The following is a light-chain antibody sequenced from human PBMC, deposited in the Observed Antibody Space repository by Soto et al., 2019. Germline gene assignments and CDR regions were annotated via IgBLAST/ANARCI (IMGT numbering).Light chain of an antibody. J-gene: IGKJ1*01. CDR1: QSVSSS. CDR2: GAF. Sequence: EIVMTQSPVTLSVSPGKSATLSCMASQSVSSSLAWYHQKPGQAPRVLLYGAFNSATGIPARYSGSGSGTEFTLTISSLLSEDFAVYYCPQYNSCPTAFGQGTKVEIK. V-gene: IGKV3-15*01. CDR3: PQYNSCPTA.